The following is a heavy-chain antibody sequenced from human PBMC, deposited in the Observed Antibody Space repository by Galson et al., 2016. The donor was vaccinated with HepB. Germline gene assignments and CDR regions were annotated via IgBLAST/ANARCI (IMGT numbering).Heavy chain of an antibody. J-gene: IGHJ4*02. V-gene: IGHV3-23*01. CDR1: GFSFSNSG. CDR3: GKHGGFDY. Sequence: SLRLSCAASGFSFSNSGMSWVRQAPGRGLEWVSGIPRSGHATHYADFVKGRFTISRDNSKNTLYLYMNNLTAGDTAIYYCGKHGGFDYWGQGALVTVSS. CDR2: IPRSGHAT. D-gene: IGHD3-16*01.